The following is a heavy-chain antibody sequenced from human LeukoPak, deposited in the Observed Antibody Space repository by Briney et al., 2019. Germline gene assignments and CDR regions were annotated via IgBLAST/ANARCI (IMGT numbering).Heavy chain of an antibody. CDR3: ARAGIAAAGTSVPSYYYYYMDV. V-gene: IGHV3-9*01. J-gene: IGHJ6*03. CDR2: ISWNSDTI. D-gene: IGHD6-13*01. Sequence: GGSLRLSCAVSGFTFDDYAMHWVRQVPGKGPEWVSGISWNSDTIGYGDSVKGRFTISRDNAKNSLYLQMNSLRAEDTAVYYCARAGIAAAGTSVPSYYYYYMDVWGKGTTVTISS. CDR1: GFTFDDYA.